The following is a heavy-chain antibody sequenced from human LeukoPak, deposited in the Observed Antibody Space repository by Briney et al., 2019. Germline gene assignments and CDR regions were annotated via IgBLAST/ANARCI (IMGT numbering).Heavy chain of an antibody. Sequence: GGSLRLFCAASGFTFSSYSMTWVRQARGKGLEWVSYISSSSSTIYYADSVKGRFTISRDNAKNSLYLQMNSLRDEDTAVYYCARAREQWLVGNWFDPWGQGTLVTVSS. V-gene: IGHV3-48*02. J-gene: IGHJ5*02. CDR3: ARAREQWLVGNWFDP. D-gene: IGHD6-19*01. CDR1: GFTFSSYS. CDR2: ISSSSSTI.